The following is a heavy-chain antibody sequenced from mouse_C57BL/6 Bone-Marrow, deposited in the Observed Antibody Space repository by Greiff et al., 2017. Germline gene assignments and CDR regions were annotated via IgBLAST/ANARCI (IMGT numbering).Heavy chain of an antibody. CDR3: ARDYYGSSMFAY. CDR2: IDPSDSYT. J-gene: IGHJ3*01. Sequence: VQLQQPGAELVKPGASVKLSCKASGYTFTSYWMQWVKQRPGQGLEWIGEIDPSDSYTNYKQKFKGKATLTVDTSSSTAYMQLSSLTSEDSAVYYCARDYYGSSMFAYWGQGTLVTVSA. V-gene: IGHV1-50*01. D-gene: IGHD1-1*01. CDR1: GYTFTSYW.